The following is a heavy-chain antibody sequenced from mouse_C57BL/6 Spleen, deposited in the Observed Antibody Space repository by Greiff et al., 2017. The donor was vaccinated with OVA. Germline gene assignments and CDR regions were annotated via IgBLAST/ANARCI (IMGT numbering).Heavy chain of an antibody. CDR1: GYTFTDYY. V-gene: IGHV1-26*01. CDR3: ARWDYYGSSGFDY. D-gene: IGHD1-1*01. J-gene: IGHJ2*01. CDR2: INPNNGGT. Sequence: VHVKQSGPELVKPGASVKISCKASGYTFTDYYMNWVKQSHGKSLEWIGDINPNNGGTSYNQKFKGKATLTVDKSSSTAYMELRSLTSEDSAVYYCARWDYYGSSGFDYWGQGTTLTVSS.